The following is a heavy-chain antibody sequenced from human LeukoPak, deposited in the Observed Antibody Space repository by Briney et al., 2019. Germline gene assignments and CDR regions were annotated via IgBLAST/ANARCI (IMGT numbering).Heavy chain of an antibody. V-gene: IGHV3-23*01. CDR1: GFTFSSYA. CDR3: AKDEGRTGDSGYYYYGMDV. CDR2: LIASGGST. J-gene: IGHJ6*02. D-gene: IGHD7-27*01. Sequence: GGSLRLSCAASGFTFSSYAMSWVRQAPGKGLEWVSALIASGGSTYYADSVKGRFTISRDNSKNTLYLQMNSLRAEDTAVYYCAKDEGRTGDSGYYYYGMDVWGQGTTVTVSS.